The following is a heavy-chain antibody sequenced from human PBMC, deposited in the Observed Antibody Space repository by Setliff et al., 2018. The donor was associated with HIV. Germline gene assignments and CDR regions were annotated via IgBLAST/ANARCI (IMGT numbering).Heavy chain of an antibody. J-gene: IGHJ5*02. Sequence: PGGSLRLSCAASGFTFSNYWMSWVRQAPGKGLEWVANIKQDGTEKYYVGSVKGRFTISRDNDKNSLYLQMNSLRAEDTAVYYCARLIVVVISSWFDPWGQGTLVTVS. CDR2: IKQDGTEK. D-gene: IGHD3-22*01. V-gene: IGHV3-7*01. CDR3: ARLIVVVISSWFDP. CDR1: GFTFSNYW.